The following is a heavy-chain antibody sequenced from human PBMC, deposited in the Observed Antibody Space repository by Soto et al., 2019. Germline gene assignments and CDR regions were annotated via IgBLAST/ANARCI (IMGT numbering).Heavy chain of an antibody. J-gene: IGHJ6*02. D-gene: IGHD2-2*02. CDR2: IYYSGST. Sequence: SETLSHTCTVSGGSVSSGSYYWSWIRQPPGKGMEWIGYIYYSGSTNYNHSLKSRVTISVDTSKNQFTLKLSSVTAADTAVYYCASVTRTCISTSCYRYYYGMDVWGQGTTVTVS. V-gene: IGHV4-61*01. CDR1: GGSVSSGSYY. CDR3: ASVTRTCISTSCYRYYYGMDV.